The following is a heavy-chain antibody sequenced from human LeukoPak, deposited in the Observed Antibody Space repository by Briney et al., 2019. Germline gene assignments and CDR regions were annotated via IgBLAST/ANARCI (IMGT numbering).Heavy chain of an antibody. D-gene: IGHD3-22*01. J-gene: IGHJ4*02. CDR1: GGSFSAYY. V-gene: IGHV4-34*01. CDR2: VNHSGST. CDR3: ARESYDSSGPTGFDY. Sequence: SETLSLTCAVYGGSFSAYYWSWIRQPPGKGLEWIGEVNHSGSTNYNPSLKSRVTISVDTSKNQFSLKLSSVTAADTAVYYCARESYDSSGPTGFDYWGQGTLVTVSS.